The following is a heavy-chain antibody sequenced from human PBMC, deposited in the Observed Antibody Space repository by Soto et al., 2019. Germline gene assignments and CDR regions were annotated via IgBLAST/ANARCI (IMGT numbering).Heavy chain of an antibody. J-gene: IGHJ6*02. Sequence: QVQLVESGGGVVQPGRSLRLSCAASGFTFSSYGMHWVRQAPGKGLEWVAVISYDGSNKYYADSVKGRFIISRDNSKNTLYLQMNSLRAEDTAVYYCAKDRRIAATYYYGMDVWGQGTTVTVSS. D-gene: IGHD6-6*01. CDR3: AKDRRIAATYYYGMDV. CDR1: GFTFSSYG. V-gene: IGHV3-30*18. CDR2: ISYDGSNK.